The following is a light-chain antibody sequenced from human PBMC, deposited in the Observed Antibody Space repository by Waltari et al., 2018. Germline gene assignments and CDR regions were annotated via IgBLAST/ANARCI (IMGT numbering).Light chain of an antibody. CDR3: QEYVRLPAR. V-gene: IGKV3-20*01. J-gene: IGKJ1*01. CDR1: HSVSSA. Sequence: EIVLPQSPATLSLSPGGRATLFCRASHSVSSALAWYQQKPGQAPRFLIYNASSRATGIPDWFSVSGTGTVFSLTISRLGAEDFAVYYCQEYVRLPARFGQGTKVESK. CDR2: NAS.